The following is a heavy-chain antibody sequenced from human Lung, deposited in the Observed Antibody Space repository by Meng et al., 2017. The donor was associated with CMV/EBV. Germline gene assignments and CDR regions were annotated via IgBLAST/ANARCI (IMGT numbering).Heavy chain of an antibody. CDR1: GYTFTGYY. D-gene: IGHD2-2*01. J-gene: IGHJ6*02. Sequence: ASVKVSXKASGYTFTGYYMHWVRQAPGQGLEWMGWINPNSGGRNYAQKFQGRVTMTRDTSISTAYMQLSRLRSDDTAVYYCARACSSTSCYPYYYYYYGMDVWGQGXTVTVSS. CDR3: ARACSSTSCYPYYYYYYGMDV. V-gene: IGHV1-2*02. CDR2: INPNSGGR.